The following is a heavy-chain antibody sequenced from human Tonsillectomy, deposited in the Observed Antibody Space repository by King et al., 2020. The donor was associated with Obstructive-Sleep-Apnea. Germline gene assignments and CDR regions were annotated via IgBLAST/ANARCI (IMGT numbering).Heavy chain of an antibody. CDR1: GFTFDDYA. J-gene: IGHJ3*02. V-gene: IGHV3-9*01. CDR3: AKDHRFGELFFDAFDI. D-gene: IGHD3-10*01. CDR2: ISWNSDSI. Sequence: DVQLVESGGGLLQPGRSLRLSCAASGFTFDDYAMHWVRQAPGKGLEWVSGISWNSDSIDYADSVKGRFTISRDNAKNSLYLQMNSLRAEDTALYYCAKDHRFGELFFDAFDIWGKGTMVTVSS.